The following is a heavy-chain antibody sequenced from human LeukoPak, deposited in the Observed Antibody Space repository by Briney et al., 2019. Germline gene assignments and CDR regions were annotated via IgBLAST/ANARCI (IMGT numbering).Heavy chain of an antibody. V-gene: IGHV4-39*07. CDR2: INHSGST. Sequence: PSETLSLTCTVSGGSISSGGYYWSWIRQPPGKGLEWIGEINHSGSTNYNPSLKSRVTISVDTSKNQFSLKLSSVTAADTAVYYCARGIGLFDYWGQGTLVTVSS. D-gene: IGHD2-21*01. CDR3: ARGIGLFDY. J-gene: IGHJ4*02. CDR1: GGSISSGGYY.